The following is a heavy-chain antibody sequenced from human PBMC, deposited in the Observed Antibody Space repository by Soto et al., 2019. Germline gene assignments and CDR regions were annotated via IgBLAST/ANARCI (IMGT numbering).Heavy chain of an antibody. CDR3: ARDPRSITGTTSSEDFQH. Sequence: QAQLMQSGAEVNKPGSSVKVSCKASGGTFSGYAISWVRQAPGQGLEWMGGIIPILGITNYAQKFQGRITIAADESTGTAYLDLRSLRSEDTAVYYCARDPRSITGTTSSEDFQHWGQGTLVSVSS. CDR2: IIPILGIT. V-gene: IGHV1-69*01. D-gene: IGHD1-20*01. CDR1: GGTFSGYA. J-gene: IGHJ1*01.